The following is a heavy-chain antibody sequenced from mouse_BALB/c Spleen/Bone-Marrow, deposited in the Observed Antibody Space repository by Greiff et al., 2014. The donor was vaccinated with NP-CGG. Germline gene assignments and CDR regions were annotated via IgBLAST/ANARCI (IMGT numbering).Heavy chain of an antibody. Sequence: DVHLVESGAELVRPGASVKLSCTASGFNIKDTYMHWVKQRPEQGLEWIGRIDPANSNTKYDPKFQGKATITADTSSNTAYLQLSSLTSEDTAVYYCATYYYGSSWGFAYWGQGTLVTVSA. J-gene: IGHJ3*01. CDR1: GFNIKDTY. V-gene: IGHV14-3*02. CDR3: ATYYYGSSWGFAY. D-gene: IGHD1-1*01. CDR2: IDPANSNT.